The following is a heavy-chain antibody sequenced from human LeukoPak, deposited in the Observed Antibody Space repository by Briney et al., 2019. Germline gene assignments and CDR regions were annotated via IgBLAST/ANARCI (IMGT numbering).Heavy chain of an antibody. J-gene: IGHJ6*03. D-gene: IGHD5/OR15-5a*01. CDR2: ISYDGSNK. Sequence: GGSLRLSCAASGFTFSSYAMHWVRQAPGKGLEWVAVISYDGSNKYYADSVKGRFTISRDNSKNTLYLQMNSLRAEDAAVYYCARDRLDAERSYYYMDVWGKGTTVTVSS. V-gene: IGHV3-30*04. CDR1: GFTFSSYA. CDR3: ARDRLDAERSYYYMDV.